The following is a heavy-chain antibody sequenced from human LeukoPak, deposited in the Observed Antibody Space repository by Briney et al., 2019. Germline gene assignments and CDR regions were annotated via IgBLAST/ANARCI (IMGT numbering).Heavy chain of an antibody. D-gene: IGHD1-7*01. CDR1: GGSVSGGNYY. J-gene: IGHJ4*02. Sequence: SETLSLTCTVSGGSVSGGNYYCSWIRQSPGKGLEWIGYIHYSGSTVYNPSLKSRVTMSTDTSKNQFSLNLSSATAADTAVYYCTRTGSTGGYWGQGTLVTVSS. CDR3: TRTGSTGGY. CDR2: IHYSGST. V-gene: IGHV4-61*01.